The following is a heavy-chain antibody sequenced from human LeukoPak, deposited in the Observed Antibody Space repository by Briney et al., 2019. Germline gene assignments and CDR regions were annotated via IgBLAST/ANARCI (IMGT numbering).Heavy chain of an antibody. CDR2: INHSGST. CDR3: ARDIDSGYGTFDY. V-gene: IGHV4-34*01. Sequence: SETLSLTCAVYGGSFSGYYWSWIRQPPGKGLEWIGEINHSGSTNYNPSLKSRVTISVDTSKNQFSLKLSSVTAADTAVYYCARDIDSGYGTFDYWGQGTLVTVSS. D-gene: IGHD5-12*01. CDR1: GGSFSGYY. J-gene: IGHJ4*02.